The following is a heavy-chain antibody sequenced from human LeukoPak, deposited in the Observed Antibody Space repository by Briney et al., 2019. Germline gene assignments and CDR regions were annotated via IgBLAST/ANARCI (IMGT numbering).Heavy chain of an antibody. CDR3: AKEKLCRLADVFDI. J-gene: IGHJ3*02. Sequence: PGGFLRLSSAASGFTFSSSAMSWVRQAPGKGLEWVSGINGNGINTYYADSVKGRFTISRDNSKNTLYLQINSLRAEDTAVYYCAKEKLCRLADVFDIWGQGTMVTVSS. CDR2: INGNGINT. V-gene: IGHV3-23*01. D-gene: IGHD3-16*01. CDR1: GFTFSSSA.